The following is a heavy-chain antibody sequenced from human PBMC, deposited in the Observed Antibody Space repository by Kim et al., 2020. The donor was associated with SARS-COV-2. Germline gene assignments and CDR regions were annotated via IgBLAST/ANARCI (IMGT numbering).Heavy chain of an antibody. Sequence: ASVKVSCKASGYTFTSYYMHWVRQAPGQGLEWMGIINPSGGSTSYAQKFQGRVTMTRDTSTSTVYMELSSLRSEDTAVYYCARSLYYYGSGSYSDYWGQGALVTVSS. D-gene: IGHD3-10*01. V-gene: IGHV1-46*01. J-gene: IGHJ4*02. CDR2: INPSGGST. CDR1: GYTFTSYY. CDR3: ARSLYYYGSGSYSDY.